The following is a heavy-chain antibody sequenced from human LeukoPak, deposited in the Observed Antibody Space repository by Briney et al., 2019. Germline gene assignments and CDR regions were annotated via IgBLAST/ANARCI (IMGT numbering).Heavy chain of an antibody. V-gene: IGHV3-23*01. CDR1: GFAFGNCG. CDR2: IGGNSGIQI. D-gene: IGHD1-14*01. CDR3: AKERMYNNGWFSP. Sequence: PGGSLRLSCAASGFAFGNCGMGWVRQAPGRGLEWVSSIGGNSGIQIYYADSVKGRFTISRDNSKDTLYLQMDSLRAEDTAVYYCAKERMYNNGWFSPWGQGTLVTVSS. J-gene: IGHJ5*02.